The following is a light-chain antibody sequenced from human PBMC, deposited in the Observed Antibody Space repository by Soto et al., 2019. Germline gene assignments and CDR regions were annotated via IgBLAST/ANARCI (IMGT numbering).Light chain of an antibody. V-gene: IGKV2D-29*01. CDR2: EVS. CDR1: QSLVHSDGKTY. J-gene: IGKJ2*01. CDR3: MQSIQRPYT. Sequence: DVVMTQTPLSLSVTPGQPASISCKSSQSLVHSDGKTYLYWYLQKAGQPPQLLIHEVSNRFSGVPDRFSGSGSGTEFTLKISRVEAEDVGVYYCMQSIQRPYTFGQGTKLEIK.